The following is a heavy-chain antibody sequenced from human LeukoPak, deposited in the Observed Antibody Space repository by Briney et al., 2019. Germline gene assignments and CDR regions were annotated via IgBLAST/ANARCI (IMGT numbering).Heavy chain of an antibody. J-gene: IGHJ4*02. CDR3: AGGVVPAASASIDY. CDR1: GASISSSNW. Sequence: SETLSLTCAVSGASISSSNWWSWVRQPPGKGLEWIGEIYHSGSTNYNPSLKSRVTISVDKSKNQFSLKLSSVTAADTAVYYCAGGVVPAASASIDYWGQGTLVTVSS. D-gene: IGHD2-2*01. V-gene: IGHV4-4*02. CDR2: IYHSGST.